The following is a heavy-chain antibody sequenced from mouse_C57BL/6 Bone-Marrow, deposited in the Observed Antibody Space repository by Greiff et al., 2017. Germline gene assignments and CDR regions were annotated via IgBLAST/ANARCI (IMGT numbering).Heavy chain of an antibody. D-gene: IGHD2-3*01. Sequence: EVKLVESGGDLVKPGGSLKLSCAASGFTFSSYGMSWVRQTPDKRLEWVATISSGGSYPYYPDSVKGRFTISRDNAKNTLYLRMSSLKSEDTAMYYCARPGGYSYAMDYWGQGTSVTVSS. V-gene: IGHV5-6*01. CDR2: ISSGGSYP. J-gene: IGHJ4*01. CDR1: GFTFSSYG. CDR3: ARPGGYSYAMDY.